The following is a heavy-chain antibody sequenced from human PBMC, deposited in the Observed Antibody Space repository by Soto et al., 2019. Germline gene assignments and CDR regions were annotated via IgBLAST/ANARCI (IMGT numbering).Heavy chain of an antibody. CDR3: ARGDKGAFDM. V-gene: IGHV3-74*01. CDR1: GFTFSYYW. J-gene: IGHJ3*02. CDR2: IHSDGSGT. D-gene: IGHD2-21*02. Sequence: EVQLVESGGGLVQPGGSLRLSCAASGFTFSYYWMHWVRQAPGQGLVWVSRIHSDGSGTTYADSVKGRFTISRDNAKNTLYLQMSSLRAEDTAVYYCARGDKGAFDMWGQGTMVSVSS.